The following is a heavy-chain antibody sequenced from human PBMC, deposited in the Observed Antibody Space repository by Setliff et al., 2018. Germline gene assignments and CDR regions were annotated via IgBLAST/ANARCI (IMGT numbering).Heavy chain of an antibody. Sequence: KTSETLSLTCTVSGGSISSQDWSWIRQPPGKGLEWIGYVYSSGITNYNPSLKSRVTMSVDTSKNQFSLKLSSVTAADTAVYYCARAGPTVTFFRVLVISWWDPWGQGSLVTVSS. J-gene: IGHJ5*02. D-gene: IGHD3-3*01. CDR3: ARAGPTVTFFRVLVISWWDP. CDR2: VYSSGIT. V-gene: IGHV4-59*11. CDR1: GGSISSQD.